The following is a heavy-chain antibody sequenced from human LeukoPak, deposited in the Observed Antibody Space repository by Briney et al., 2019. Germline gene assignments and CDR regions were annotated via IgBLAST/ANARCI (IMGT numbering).Heavy chain of an antibody. V-gene: IGHV3-23*01. CDR1: GFTFNSYA. CDR3: AKDDLMVTFWGVMLL. CDR2: ISGSGGST. J-gene: IGHJ4*02. D-gene: IGHD3-16*01. Sequence: GWSLRLSCAASGFTFNSYAMSWVRQAPGKGLEWVSAISGSGGSTYYADSVKGRFTISRDKSKNTLYLQMNSLRAEDTAVYYCAKDDLMVTFWGVMLLWGQGTLVTVSS.